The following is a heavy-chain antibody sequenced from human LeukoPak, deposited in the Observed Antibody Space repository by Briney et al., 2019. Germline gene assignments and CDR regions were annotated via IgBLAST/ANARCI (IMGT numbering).Heavy chain of an antibody. CDR2: ISSSGSTI. V-gene: IGHV3-48*03. CDR3: ARARLDSSSSEYYYYMDV. CDR1: GFTFSSYE. D-gene: IGHD6-6*01. Sequence: GGSLRLSCAASGFTFSSYEMSWVRQAPGKGLEGVSYISSSGSTIYYADSVKGRFTISRDNAKNSLYLQMNSLRAEDTAVYYCARARLDSSSSEYYYYMDVWGKGTTVTVSS. J-gene: IGHJ6*03.